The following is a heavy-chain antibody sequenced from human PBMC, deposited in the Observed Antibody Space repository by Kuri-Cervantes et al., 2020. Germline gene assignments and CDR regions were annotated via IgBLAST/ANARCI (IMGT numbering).Heavy chain of an antibody. V-gene: IGHV3-30*18. J-gene: IGHJ4*02. Sequence: LTCAASGFTFSSYGMHWVRQAPGKGLEWVAVISYDGSNKYYADSVKGRFTISRDNSKNTLYLQMNSLRAEDTAVYYCAKVDTAIFDYWGQGTLVTVSS. D-gene: IGHD5-18*01. CDR1: GFTFSSYG. CDR2: ISYDGSNK. CDR3: AKVDTAIFDY.